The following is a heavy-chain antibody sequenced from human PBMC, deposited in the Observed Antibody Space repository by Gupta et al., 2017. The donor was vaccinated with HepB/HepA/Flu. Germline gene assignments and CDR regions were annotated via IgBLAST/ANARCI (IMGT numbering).Heavy chain of an antibody. CDR1: GFTFSSSG. CDR3: AISIAVAGLFDY. CDR2: IWYDGSNK. J-gene: IGHJ4*02. Sequence: QVQLVESGGGVVQPGRSLRLSCAASGFTFSSSGMHWVRQAPGKGLEWVAVIWYDGSNKYYADSVKGRFTISRDNSKNTLYLQMNSLRAEDTAVYYCAISIAVAGLFDYWGQGTLVTVSS. D-gene: IGHD6-19*01. V-gene: IGHV3-33*01.